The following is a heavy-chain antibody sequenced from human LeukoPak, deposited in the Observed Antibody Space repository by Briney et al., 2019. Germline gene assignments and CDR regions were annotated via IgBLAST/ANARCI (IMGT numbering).Heavy chain of an antibody. CDR3: ARRPSAHYGSGSYPFDY. J-gene: IGHJ4*02. V-gene: IGHV4-4*07. CDR2: IYTSGSA. Sequence: SETLSLTCTVSGGSISSYYWSWIRQPAGKGLEWIGRIYTSGSANYNPSLKSRVTMSVDTSKNQFSLKLSSVTAADTAVYYCARRPSAHYGSGSYPFDYWGQGTLVTVSS. D-gene: IGHD3-10*01. CDR1: GGSISSYY.